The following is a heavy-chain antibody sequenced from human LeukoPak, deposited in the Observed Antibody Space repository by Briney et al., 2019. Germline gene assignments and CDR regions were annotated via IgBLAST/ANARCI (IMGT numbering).Heavy chain of an antibody. Sequence: SETLSLTCTVSGGSLSSGSYYWSWLRQPAGTGLEWIGRIYTSGSTNYNPSLKSRVTISVDTSKNQFSLKLSSVTAADTAVYYCAREGSGTTFDYWGQGTLVTVSS. V-gene: IGHV4-61*02. J-gene: IGHJ4*02. CDR3: AREGSGTTFDY. D-gene: IGHD3-10*01. CDR1: GGSLSSGSYY. CDR2: IYTSGST.